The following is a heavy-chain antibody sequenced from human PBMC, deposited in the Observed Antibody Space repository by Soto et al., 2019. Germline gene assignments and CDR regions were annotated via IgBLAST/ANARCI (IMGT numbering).Heavy chain of an antibody. CDR1: GFSFSSYA. Sequence: QVRLVESGGGVVQPGRSLRLSCTASGFSFSSYAMYWFRQPPGKGLEWVAVISHDGINKHYADSVKGRVTVSRDNSNHSLDLQLNSLRGEAKAMYYCARDMYSSDYFVKWFEPWGQGTLVTVSS. J-gene: IGHJ5*02. CDR2: ISHDGINK. V-gene: IGHV3-30-3*01. CDR3: ARDMYSSDYFVKWFEP. D-gene: IGHD6-19*01.